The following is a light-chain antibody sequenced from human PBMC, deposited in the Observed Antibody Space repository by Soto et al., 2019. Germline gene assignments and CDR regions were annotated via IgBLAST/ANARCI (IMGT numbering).Light chain of an antibody. CDR3: AAWDGSLNGWV. J-gene: IGLJ3*02. CDR2: SND. Sequence: QSVLTQAPSASGTPGQRVTISCSGSSSSIGSNTVSWYQQVPGTAPKLLIYSNDQRPSGVPDRFSGSKSGTSASLAIGGLQSEDEADYYCAAWDGSLNGWVFGGGTTVTVL. V-gene: IGLV1-44*01. CDR1: SSSIGSNT.